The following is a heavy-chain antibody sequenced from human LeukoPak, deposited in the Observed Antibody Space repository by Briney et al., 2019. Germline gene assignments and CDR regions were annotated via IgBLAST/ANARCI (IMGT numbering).Heavy chain of an antibody. CDR3: TTKVIRGNSGDDYDD. CDR2: ISSDGNDK. J-gene: IGHJ4*02. CDR1: GGTFSSYG. Sequence: GGSLRLSCAASGGTFSSYGMHWFRQAPGKGLEWFALISSDGNDKLYGDSVKGRFTISRDDSKSTLYLQMNSLRAEDTAVYYCTTKVIRGNSGDDYDDWGQGTLVTVSS. D-gene: IGHD5-12*01. V-gene: IGHV3-30*03.